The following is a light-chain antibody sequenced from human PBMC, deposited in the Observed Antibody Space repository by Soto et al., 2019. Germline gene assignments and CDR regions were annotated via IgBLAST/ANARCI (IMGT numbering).Light chain of an antibody. Sequence: QSVLTQPPSVSGAPGQKVTISCTGSSSNIGAGYDVNWYQQLPGTAPKFLIYGNSNRPSGVPDRFSGSKSGTSAPLAITGLQAEDEADYYCQSYDSSLSGYVFGTGTKVTVL. V-gene: IGLV1-40*01. CDR1: SSNIGAGYD. J-gene: IGLJ1*01. CDR2: GNS. CDR3: QSYDSSLSGYV.